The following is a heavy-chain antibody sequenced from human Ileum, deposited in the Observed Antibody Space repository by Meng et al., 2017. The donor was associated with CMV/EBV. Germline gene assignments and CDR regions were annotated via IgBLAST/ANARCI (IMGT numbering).Heavy chain of an antibody. D-gene: IGHD4/OR15-4a*01. Sequence: CKHSRYTCTNYDISWVRQATGRGLEWMGWMNPNSGNKDYAQKLQNRVTFTRDSSIGTAYMELSSLASEDTAMYYCAREDDFGGPSHYWGQGTLVTVSS. CDR2: MNPNSGNK. CDR1: RYTCTNYD. J-gene: IGHJ4*02. V-gene: IGHV1-8*03. CDR3: AREDDFGGPSHY.